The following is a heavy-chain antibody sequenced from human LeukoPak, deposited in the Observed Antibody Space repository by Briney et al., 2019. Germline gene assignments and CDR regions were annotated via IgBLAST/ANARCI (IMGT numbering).Heavy chain of an antibody. CDR3: ARDAFQGYQFDP. D-gene: IGHD2-2*01. V-gene: IGHV3-48*01. CDR1: GFTFTDYG. Sequence: GGSLRLSCAASGFTFTDYGMVWVRQAPGKGLGWISYINVGSSTHTYADSVKGRFTISRDNAQNSLYLQMNNLRAEDTAVYYCARDAFQGYQFDPWGQGTLVTVSS. J-gene: IGHJ5*02. CDR2: INVGSSTH.